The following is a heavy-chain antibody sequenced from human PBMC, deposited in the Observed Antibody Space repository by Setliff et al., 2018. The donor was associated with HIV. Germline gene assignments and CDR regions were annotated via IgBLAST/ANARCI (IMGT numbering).Heavy chain of an antibody. CDR1: GGTFSSYT. J-gene: IGHJ5*02. D-gene: IGHD3-22*01. CDR3: ASTTYYYDSSGHPPGWFDP. CDR2: VIPILGIA. Sequence: GASVKVSCKASGGTFSSYTISWVRQAPGQGLEWMGRVIPILGIANNAQKFQGRVTMTADKSTSTAYVELSSLRSDDTAVYYCASTTYYYDSSGHPPGWFDPWGQGTLVTVSS. V-gene: IGHV1-69*02.